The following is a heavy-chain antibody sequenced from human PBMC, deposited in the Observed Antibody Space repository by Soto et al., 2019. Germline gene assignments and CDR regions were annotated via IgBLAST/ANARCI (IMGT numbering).Heavy chain of an antibody. J-gene: IGHJ6*02. CDR3: AGGVIVVGDYYYGMDV. Sequence: QVQLVQSGAEVKKPGSSVKVSCKASGGTFSSYAISWVRQAPGQGLEWMGGIIPIFGTANYAQKFQGRVTITADESTSTAYMERSSLRSEDTAVYYCAGGVIVVGDYYYGMDVWGQGTTVTVSS. D-gene: IGHD2-21*01. CDR2: IIPIFGTA. V-gene: IGHV1-69*01. CDR1: GGTFSSYA.